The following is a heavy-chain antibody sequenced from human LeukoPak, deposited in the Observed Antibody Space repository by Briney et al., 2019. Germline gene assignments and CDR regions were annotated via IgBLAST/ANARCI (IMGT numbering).Heavy chain of an antibody. Sequence: SETLSLTCTVSGSSISSSNCYWGWIRQPPGKGLEWIGNVYYSGSTYYNPSLKSRVTISIDTSKNQFSLKLSSVTAADTAVYYCARESVLTVVTLGYYFDYWGQGTLVTVSS. D-gene: IGHD4-23*01. CDR1: GSSISSSNCY. J-gene: IGHJ4*02. V-gene: IGHV4-39*07. CDR3: ARESVLTVVTLGYYFDY. CDR2: VYYSGST.